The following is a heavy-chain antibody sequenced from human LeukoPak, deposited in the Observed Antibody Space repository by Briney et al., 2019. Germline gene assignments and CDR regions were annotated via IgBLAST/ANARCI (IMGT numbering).Heavy chain of an antibody. D-gene: IGHD6-25*01. CDR2: ISASGGNT. V-gene: IGHV3-23*01. CDR1: GSTFNNYG. CDR3: AKERASRLPFDY. J-gene: IGHJ4*02. Sequence: GGSLRLSCAASGSTFNNYGMNWVRQAPGKGMEWVTAISASGGNTYYADSVKGRFTISRDNAKDTLYLQMNTLRAEDTALYYCAKERASRLPFDYWGQGTLVTVSS.